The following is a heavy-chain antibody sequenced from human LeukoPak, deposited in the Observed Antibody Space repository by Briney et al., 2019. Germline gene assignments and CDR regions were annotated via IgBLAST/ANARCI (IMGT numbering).Heavy chain of an antibody. D-gene: IGHD2-15*01. CDR2: IYPGDSDT. CDR3: ARGLYCSGGSCYFDY. V-gene: IGHV5-51*01. J-gene: IGHJ4*02. Sequence: GESLKISCKGSGYSFTSYWIGWVRQMPGKGLEWMGIIYPGDSDTRYSPSFQGQVTISADKSISTAYLQWSSLKASDTATYYCARGLYCSGGSCYFDYWGQGTLVTVSS. CDR1: GYSFTSYW.